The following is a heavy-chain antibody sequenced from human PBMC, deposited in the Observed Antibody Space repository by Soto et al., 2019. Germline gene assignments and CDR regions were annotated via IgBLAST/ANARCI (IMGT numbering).Heavy chain of an antibody. CDR2: ISGIGGST. Sequence: SLGLCCGASGVTFSSYASSWVRLARGQGLEWVSAISGIGGSTYYAYSVKVRFTISRDNSRNTLYLQMNSLRAEDTAVYYCAISWFSDAWGQGTLVTV. CDR3: AISWFSDA. D-gene: IGHD6-13*01. V-gene: IGHV3-23*01. J-gene: IGHJ5*01. CDR1: GVTFSSYA.